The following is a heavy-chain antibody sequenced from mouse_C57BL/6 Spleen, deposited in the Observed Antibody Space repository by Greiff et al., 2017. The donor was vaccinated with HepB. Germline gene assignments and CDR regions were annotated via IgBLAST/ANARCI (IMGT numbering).Heavy chain of an antibody. CDR3: ARRSGYWYFDV. D-gene: IGHD3-1*01. Sequence: EVQRVESGPGLVKPSQSLSLTCSVTGYSITSGYYWNWIRQFPGNKLEWMGYISYDGSNNYNPSLKNRISITRDTSKNQFFLKLNSVTTEDTATYYCARRSGYWYFDVWGTGTTVTVSS. CDR2: ISYDGSN. V-gene: IGHV3-6*01. CDR1: GYSITSGYY. J-gene: IGHJ1*03.